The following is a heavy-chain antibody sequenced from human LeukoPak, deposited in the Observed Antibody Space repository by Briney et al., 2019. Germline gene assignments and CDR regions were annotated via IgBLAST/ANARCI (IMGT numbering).Heavy chain of an antibody. J-gene: IGHJ5*02. CDR3: ARDSLMWELIDGGWFDP. D-gene: IGHD1-26*01. CDR2: IKYDESNK. CDR1: GFTFSSYT. V-gene: IGHV3-30-3*01. Sequence: GGSLRLSCAASGFTFSSYTMHWVRQAPGKGLEWVAVIKYDESNKYYADSVKGRFTISRDNSKNTLYLQVNSLRAEDTAVYYCARDSLMWELIDGGWFDPWGQGTLVTVSS.